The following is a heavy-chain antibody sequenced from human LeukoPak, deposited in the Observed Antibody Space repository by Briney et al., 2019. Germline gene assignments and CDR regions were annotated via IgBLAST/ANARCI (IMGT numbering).Heavy chain of an antibody. J-gene: IGHJ4*02. V-gene: IGHV4-30-4*01. CDR2: IYHTGSF. CDR3: GRESRIVGTTSVWYYFDY. CDR1: GGSISSGDYY. Sequence: SETLSLTCTFSGGSISSGDYYWGWNRPPPGEGLEWVWVIYHTGSFHYNPSLKSRVTISVDTSKNQFSLNLRSVTAADTAVYFCGRESRIVGTTSVWYYFDYWGQGTLVTVSS. D-gene: IGHD1-26*01.